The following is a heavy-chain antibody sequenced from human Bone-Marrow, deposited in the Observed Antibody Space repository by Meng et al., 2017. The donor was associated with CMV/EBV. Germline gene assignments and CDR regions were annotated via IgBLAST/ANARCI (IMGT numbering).Heavy chain of an antibody. V-gene: IGHV3-74*01. CDR3: ARGYSKGLFGGMEV. Sequence: GGSLRLSCAASGFTFSSYWMHWVRQAPGKGLVWVSRIVSDGISTTYADSVKGRFTISRDNAKKTLYLQMNSLRAEDTALYYCARGYSKGLFGGMEVWSQGTTVTVSS. CDR1: GFTFSSYW. CDR2: IVSDGIST. D-gene: IGHD4-11*01. J-gene: IGHJ6*02.